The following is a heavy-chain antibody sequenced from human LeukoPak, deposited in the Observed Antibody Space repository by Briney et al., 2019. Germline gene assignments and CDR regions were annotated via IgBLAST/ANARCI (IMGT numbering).Heavy chain of an antibody. V-gene: IGHV4-61*05. D-gene: IGHD2-2*01. J-gene: IGHJ4*02. CDR1: GGSISSSSYY. CDR3: ATTKSRGRYLDY. CDR2: IYYSGST. Sequence: SETLSLTCTVSGGSISSSSYYWGWIRQPPGKGLEWIGYIYYSGSTNYNPSLKSRVTISVDTSKNQFSLKLSSVTAADTAVYYCATTKSRGRYLDYWGQGTLVTVSS.